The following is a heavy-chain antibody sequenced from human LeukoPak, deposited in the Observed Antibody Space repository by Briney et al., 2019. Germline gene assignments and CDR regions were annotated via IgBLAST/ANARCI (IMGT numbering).Heavy chain of an antibody. CDR3: ATNLGGYYYYGMDV. V-gene: IGHV3-53*01. D-gene: IGHD3-16*01. CDR1: GFTFSSYS. Sequence: GGSLRLSCAASGFTFSSYSMNWVRQAPGKGLEWVSVIYSGGSTYYADSVKGRFTISRDNSKNTLYLQMNSLRAEDTAVYYCATNLGGYYYYGMDVWGQGTTVTVSS. J-gene: IGHJ6*02. CDR2: IYSGGST.